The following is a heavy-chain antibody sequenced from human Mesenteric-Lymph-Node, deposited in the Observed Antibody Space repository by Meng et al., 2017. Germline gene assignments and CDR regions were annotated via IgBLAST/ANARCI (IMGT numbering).Heavy chain of an antibody. J-gene: IGHJ4*02. CDR1: GFTFSDYY. D-gene: IGHD6-19*01. CDR2: VSSSGRTI. CDR3: ATYKSIASTGSLAPFDY. V-gene: IGHV3-11*04. Sequence: GESLKISCAASGFTFSDYYMSWIRQAPGKGLEWISYVSSSGRTIYYADSVKGRFTISRDNAKNSLYLQMNSLRAEDTAVYYCATYKSIASTGSLAPFDYWGQGTLVTVSS.